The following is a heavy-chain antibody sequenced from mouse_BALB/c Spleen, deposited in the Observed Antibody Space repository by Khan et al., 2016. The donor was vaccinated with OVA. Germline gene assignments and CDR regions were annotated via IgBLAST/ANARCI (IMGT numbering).Heavy chain of an antibody. J-gene: IGHJ3*01. Sequence: QVQLQQSGAELAKPGASVKMSCKASGYTFTSYWMHWVKQRPGQGLEWIGYINPSTGYTEYNQRFKDKATLTADKSSSTAYMQLSRLTSEESAVYYCANHGSSSAWLTYWGQGTLVTVSA. CDR2: INPSTGYT. CDR1: GYTFTSYW. V-gene: IGHV1-7*01. CDR3: ANHGSSSAWLTY. D-gene: IGHD1-1*01.